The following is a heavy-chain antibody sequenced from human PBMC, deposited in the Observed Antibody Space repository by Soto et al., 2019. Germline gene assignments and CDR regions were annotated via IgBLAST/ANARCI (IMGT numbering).Heavy chain of an antibody. V-gene: IGHV4-31*03. Sequence: SETLSLTCTVSGGSISSGGYYWSWIRQHPGKGLEWIGYIYYSGSTYYNPSLKSRVTISVDTSKNQFSLELRSVTAADTAVYYCARHPSASGDAFDIWGRGTMVTVSS. CDR1: GGSISSGGYY. J-gene: IGHJ3*02. CDR3: ARHPSASGDAFDI. D-gene: IGHD6-13*01. CDR2: IYYSGST.